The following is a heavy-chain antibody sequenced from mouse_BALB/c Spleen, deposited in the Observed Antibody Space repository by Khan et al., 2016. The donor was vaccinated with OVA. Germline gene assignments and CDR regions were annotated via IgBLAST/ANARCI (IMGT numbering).Heavy chain of an antibody. CDR3: ARPAYDGYYDY. Sequence: QVQLKESGPELVRPGVSVKISCKGSGYTFTDYAMYWVKQSHAKSLEWIGLISTYSGNTNYNQKFKGKATMTVDKSSSTAYMELARLTSEDSAIYSWARPAYDGYYDYWGQGTTLTVSS. CDR1: GYTFTDYA. D-gene: IGHD2-3*01. J-gene: IGHJ2*01. V-gene: IGHV1S137*01. CDR2: ISTYSGNT.